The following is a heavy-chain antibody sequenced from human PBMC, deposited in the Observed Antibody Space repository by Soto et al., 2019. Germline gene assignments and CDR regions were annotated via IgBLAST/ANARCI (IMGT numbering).Heavy chain of an antibody. D-gene: IGHD6-13*01. CDR3: AKVPGDSTLGGMDV. Sequence: QVQLVESGGGVVQPGRSLRLSCAASGFTFSSYGMHWVRQAPGKGLEWVAVISYDGSNKYYADSVKGRFTISRDNSKNTLYLQMNTLRAEDTAVYYCAKVPGDSTLGGMDVWGQGTTVTVSS. CDR1: GFTFSSYG. J-gene: IGHJ6*02. CDR2: ISYDGSNK. V-gene: IGHV3-30*18.